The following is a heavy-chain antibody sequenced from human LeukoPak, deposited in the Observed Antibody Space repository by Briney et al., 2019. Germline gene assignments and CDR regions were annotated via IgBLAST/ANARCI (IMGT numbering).Heavy chain of an antibody. CDR3: ARENRALGDF. CDR1: GFSFNIYT. CDR2: ISSASSII. D-gene: IGHD3-16*01. V-gene: IGHV3-48*02. Sequence: GGSLRLSCAASGFSFNIYTMNWVRQAPGKGLEWVSYISSASSIIYYADSVKGRFTISRDNAKNSLYLQMNSLRDEDTAIYYCARENRALGDFWGQGTLVIVSS. J-gene: IGHJ4*02.